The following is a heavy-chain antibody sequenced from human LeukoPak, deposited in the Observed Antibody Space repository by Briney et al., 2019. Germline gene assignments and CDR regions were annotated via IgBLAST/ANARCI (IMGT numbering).Heavy chain of an antibody. D-gene: IGHD6-13*01. V-gene: IGHV4-30-2*01. CDR2: IYHSGST. CDR1: GGSISSGGYY. CDR3: ARYEIAAHSFDI. J-gene: IGHJ3*02. Sequence: SQTLSLTCTVSGGSISSGGYYWSWIRQPPGKGLEWIGYIYHSGSTYYNPSLKSRVTISVDRSKNQFSLKLSSVTAADTAVYYCARYEIAAHSFDIWGQGTMVTVSS.